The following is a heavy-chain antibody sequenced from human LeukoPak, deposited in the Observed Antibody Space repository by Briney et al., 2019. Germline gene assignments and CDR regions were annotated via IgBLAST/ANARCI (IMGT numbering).Heavy chain of an antibody. Sequence: SETLSLTCTVSGGSISSGSYYWSWVRQPARKGLEWIGRIYTSGSTNYNPSLKSRVTISVDTSKNQFSLKLSSVTAADTAVYYCARVMDDFWSGNWFDPWGQGTLVTVSS. CDR1: GGSISSGSYY. CDR3: ARVMDDFWSGNWFDP. D-gene: IGHD3-3*01. J-gene: IGHJ5*02. V-gene: IGHV4-61*02. CDR2: IYTSGST.